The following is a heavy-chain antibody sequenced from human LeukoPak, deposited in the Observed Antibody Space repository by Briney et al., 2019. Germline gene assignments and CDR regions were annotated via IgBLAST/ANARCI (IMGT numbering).Heavy chain of an antibody. Sequence: PGGSLRLSCAASGFTFSSYAMSWVRQAXXXXXXXXXXISGSGGSTYYADSVKGRFTISRDNSKNTLYLQMNSLRAEDTAVHYCAKELDSSDLYYFDYWGQGTLVTVSS. CDR1: GFTFSSYA. CDR2: ISGSGGST. V-gene: IGHV3-23*01. D-gene: IGHD6-19*01. J-gene: IGHJ4*02. CDR3: AKELDSSDLYYFDY.